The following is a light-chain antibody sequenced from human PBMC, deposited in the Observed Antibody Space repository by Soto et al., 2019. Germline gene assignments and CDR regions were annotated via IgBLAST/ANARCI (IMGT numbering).Light chain of an antibody. CDR3: CSYADTYTWL. V-gene: IGLV2-11*01. CDR1: ASDVGAYNY. CDR2: DVK. Sequence: QSALTQPRSVSGSPGHSVTISCTGTASDVGAYNYVSWYQQHPGKAPKVMIYDVKKRPSGVPDRFSGSKFANTASLTISGLQAEDEADYYCCSYADTYTWLFGGGTKLTVL. J-gene: IGLJ2*01.